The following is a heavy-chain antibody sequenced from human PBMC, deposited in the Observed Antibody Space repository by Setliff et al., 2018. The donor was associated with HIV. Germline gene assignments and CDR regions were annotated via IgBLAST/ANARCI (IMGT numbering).Heavy chain of an antibody. V-gene: IGHV1-24*01. Sequence: ASVKVSCKVSGYTLKELSMHWVRQAPGKGLEWMGGFDPEDGEAIYAQKFQGRVTMTEDTSTDTAYMELSSLTSDDTAVYFCATGAWDHWGQGTLVTVSS. CDR1: GYTLKELS. CDR3: ATGAWDH. J-gene: IGHJ4*02. CDR2: FDPEDGEA.